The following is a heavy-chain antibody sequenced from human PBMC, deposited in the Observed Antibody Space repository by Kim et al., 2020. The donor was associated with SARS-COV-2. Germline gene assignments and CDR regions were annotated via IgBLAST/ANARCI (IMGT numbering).Heavy chain of an antibody. CDR3: ARDLTRGIQLWLSLIEAFDI. Sequence: GGSLRLSCAASGFTFSSYSMNWVRQAPGKGLEWVSSISSSSSYIYYADSVKGRFTISRDNAKNSLYLQMNSLRAEDTAVYYCARDLTRGIQLWLSLIEAFDIWGQGTMVTVSS. D-gene: IGHD5-18*01. V-gene: IGHV3-21*01. J-gene: IGHJ3*02. CDR2: ISSSSSYI. CDR1: GFTFSSYS.